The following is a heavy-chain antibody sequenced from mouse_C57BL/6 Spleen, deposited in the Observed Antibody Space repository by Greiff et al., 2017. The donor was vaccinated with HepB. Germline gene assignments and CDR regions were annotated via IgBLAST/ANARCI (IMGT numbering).Heavy chain of an antibody. CDR2: ISYSGST. CDR1: GYSITSGYD. J-gene: IGHJ1*03. Sequence: EVQVVESGPGMVKPSQSLSLTCTVTGYSITSGYDWHWIRHFPGNKLEWMGYISYSGSTNYNPSLKSRISITHDTSKNHFFLKLNSVTTEDTATYYCARDEGYYGSSSYWYFDVWGTGTTVTVSS. V-gene: IGHV3-1*01. CDR3: ARDEGYYGSSSYWYFDV. D-gene: IGHD1-1*01.